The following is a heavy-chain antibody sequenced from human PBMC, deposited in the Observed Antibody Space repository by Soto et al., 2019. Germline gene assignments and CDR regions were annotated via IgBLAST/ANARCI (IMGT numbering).Heavy chain of an antibody. J-gene: IGHJ4*02. D-gene: IGHD6-19*01. CDR1: GYTFTSYA. CDR3: ARGTELLIAVAGLGY. Sequence: ASVKVSCKASGYTFTSYAMHWVRQAPGQRLEWMGWINAGNGNTKYSQKFQGRVTITRDTSASTAYMELSSLRSEDTAVYYCARGTELLIAVAGLGYWGQGTLVTVSS. CDR2: INAGNGNT. V-gene: IGHV1-3*01.